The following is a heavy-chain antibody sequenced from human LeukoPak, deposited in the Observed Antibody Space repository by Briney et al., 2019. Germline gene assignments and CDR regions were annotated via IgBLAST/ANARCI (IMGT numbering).Heavy chain of an antibody. CDR1: GGSISSSNYY. CDR2: IYYSGST. D-gene: IGHD5-18*01. J-gene: IGHJ4*02. V-gene: IGHV4-39*01. CDR3: RGYTYSPLD. Sequence: SETLSLTCTVSGGSISSSNYYWGRIRQPPGKGLEWIGGIYYSGSTYYNASLKSRVTISVDTSKKQFSLTLTSVTAADTDVYARRGYTYSPLDWGQGTLVSVSS.